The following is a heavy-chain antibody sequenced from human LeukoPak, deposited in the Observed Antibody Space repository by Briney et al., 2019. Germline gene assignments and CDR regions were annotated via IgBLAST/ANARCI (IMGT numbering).Heavy chain of an antibody. CDR2: ISSSGSTI. Sequence: GGSLRLSCAASGFTFSSYEMNWVRQAPGKGLEWVSYISSSGSTIYYADPVKGRFTISRDNAKNSLYLQMNSLRAEDTAVYYCARDAVTGWFDPWGQGTLVTVSS. V-gene: IGHV3-48*03. J-gene: IGHJ5*02. D-gene: IGHD4-17*01. CDR1: GFTFSSYE. CDR3: ARDAVTGWFDP.